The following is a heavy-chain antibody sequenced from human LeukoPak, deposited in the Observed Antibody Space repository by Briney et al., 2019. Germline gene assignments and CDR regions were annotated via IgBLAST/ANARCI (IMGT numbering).Heavy chain of an antibody. CDR2: ISWNSGSI. V-gene: IGHV3-9*01. Sequence: GRSLRLSCAASGFTFDDYAMHWVRQAPGKGLEWVSGISWNSGSIGYADSVKGRFTISRDNAKNSLYLQMNSLRAEDTALYYCEKDRSYSHENFDYWGQGTLVTVS. CDR1: GFTFDDYA. CDR3: EKDRSYSHENFDY. J-gene: IGHJ4*02. D-gene: IGHD1-26*01.